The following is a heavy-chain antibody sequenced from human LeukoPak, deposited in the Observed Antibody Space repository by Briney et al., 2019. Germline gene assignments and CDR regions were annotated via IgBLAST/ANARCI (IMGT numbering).Heavy chain of an antibody. J-gene: IGHJ4*02. V-gene: IGHV4-30-4*01. CDR1: GGSISSGDYY. CDR3: ARDRIAGDLGIDY. D-gene: IGHD6-13*01. CDR2: IYYSGST. Sequence: SETLSLTCTFSGGSISSGDYYWSWIRQHPGEGLEWIGYIYYSGSTYYNPSLKSRVTISLDTSKNQFSLKLSSVTAADTAVYYCARDRIAGDLGIDYWGQGTLVTVSS.